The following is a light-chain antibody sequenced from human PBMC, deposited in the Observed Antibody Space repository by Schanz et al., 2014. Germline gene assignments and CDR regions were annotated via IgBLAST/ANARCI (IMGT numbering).Light chain of an antibody. CDR2: DAS. J-gene: IGKJ2*01. V-gene: IGKV3-11*01. Sequence: EIVLTQSPATLSLSPGERATLSCRASQSVSSNLAWYQQKPGQAPRLLIYDASNRATGIPARFSGSGSGTDFSLTISSLEPEDFAVYYCQQYNNWPPSFGQGTKLEIK. CDR3: QQYNNWPPS. CDR1: QSVSSN.